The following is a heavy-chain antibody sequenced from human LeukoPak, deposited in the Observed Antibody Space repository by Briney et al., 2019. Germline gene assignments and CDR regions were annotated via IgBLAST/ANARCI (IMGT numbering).Heavy chain of an antibody. D-gene: IGHD5-18*01. Sequence: PGRSLRLSCAASGFTFDDYAMHWVRQAPGKGLEWVSGVSWNSGNIGYADSVKGRFAISRDSAKNSLYLQMNSLRAEDMALYYCAKGYSYDMTYYLDYWGQGTLVTVSS. CDR1: GFTFDDYA. V-gene: IGHV3-9*03. CDR3: AKGYSYDMTYYLDY. J-gene: IGHJ4*02. CDR2: VSWNSGNI.